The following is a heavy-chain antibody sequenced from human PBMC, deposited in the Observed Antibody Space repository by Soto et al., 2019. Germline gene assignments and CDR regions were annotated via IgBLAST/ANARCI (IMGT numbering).Heavy chain of an antibody. CDR2: IYWNDEQ. V-gene: IGHV2-5*01. CDR1: GFSLTSGVVG. D-gene: IGHD6-13*01. Sequence: QITFKESGPTLVKPTQTLTLTCTFSGFSLTSGVVGVGWIRQPPGEALEWLALIYWNDEQYYHPSLRNRRTITRDTSKNQVVLTMTYLDPVDTATYYCAHRLPGPSGYDVWGHWTTVTVSS. CDR3: AHRLPGPSGYDV. J-gene: IGHJ6*02.